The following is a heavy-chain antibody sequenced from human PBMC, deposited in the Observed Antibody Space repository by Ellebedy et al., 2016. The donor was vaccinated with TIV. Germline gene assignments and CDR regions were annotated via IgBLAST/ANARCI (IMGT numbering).Heavy chain of an antibody. Sequence: ASVKVSCKASGYTFTSHFLYWVRQAPGQGLEWMGIINPTSGNSNFAQKFQGRVTVTRDTSTSTVYMELSSLRSEDTAVYYCARGDNYFYDSSGYYYSYWGQGTLVTVSS. CDR2: INPTSGNS. CDR1: GYTFTSHF. D-gene: IGHD3-22*01. V-gene: IGHV1-46*01. J-gene: IGHJ4*02. CDR3: ARGDNYFYDSSGYYYSY.